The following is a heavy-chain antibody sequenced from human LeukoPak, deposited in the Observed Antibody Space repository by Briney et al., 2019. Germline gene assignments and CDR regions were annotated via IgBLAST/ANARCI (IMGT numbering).Heavy chain of an antibody. Sequence: GGSLRLSCAASVFTFSSYWMHWVRQAPGKGLVWVSRINGDGSTTFYADSVKGRFTISRDNAKNTVYLQMNSLRVEDTAVYYCGSDTVLGYWGQGTLVTASS. CDR1: VFTFSSYW. CDR3: GSDTVLGY. D-gene: IGHD5-18*01. CDR2: INGDGSTT. V-gene: IGHV3-74*01. J-gene: IGHJ4*02.